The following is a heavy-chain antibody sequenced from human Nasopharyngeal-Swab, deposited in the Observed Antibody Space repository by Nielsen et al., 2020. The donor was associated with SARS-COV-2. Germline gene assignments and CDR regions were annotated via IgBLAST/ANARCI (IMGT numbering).Heavy chain of an antibody. CDR2: INPSGSGT. CDR3: ARDLVRLGVWFDP. J-gene: IGHJ5*02. D-gene: IGHD4-11*01. Sequence: ASVKVSCKASGYIFTRYYIHWLRQAPGQGLEWMGIINPSGSGTKYAQKFQDRVTMTTDTSTSTVYMELNSLTSEDSAIYYCARDLVRLGVWFDPWGQGTLVTVS. CDR1: GYIFTRYY. V-gene: IGHV1-46*01.